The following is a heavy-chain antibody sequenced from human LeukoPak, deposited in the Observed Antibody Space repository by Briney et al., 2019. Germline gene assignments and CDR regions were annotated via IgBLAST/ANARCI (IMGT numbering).Heavy chain of an antibody. D-gene: IGHD3-9*01. CDR3: ASFSYYDILTGHGANWFDP. CDR2: IYYSGST. V-gene: IGHV4-30-4*02. Sequence: SETLSLTCTVSGGSISSGDYYWSWIRQPPGKGLEWIGYIYYSGSTYYNPSLKSRVTISVDTSKNQSSLKLSSVTAADTAVYYCASFSYYDILTGHGANWFDPWGQGTLVTVSS. CDR1: GGSISSGDYY. J-gene: IGHJ5*02.